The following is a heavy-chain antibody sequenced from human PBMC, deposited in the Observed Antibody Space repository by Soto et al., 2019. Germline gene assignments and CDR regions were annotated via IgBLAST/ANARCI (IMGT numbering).Heavy chain of an antibody. CDR1: GGTFGTYA. CDR3: ASGIQLWLRRINNGYSG. Sequence: VQLVQSGAEVKKPASSVKVSCKAPGGTFGTYAISWVRQAPGQGLEWMGGIIPMFGTANYAQRFQDRVTITADESTNTVYMELSSLRSEDTAVYFCASGIQLWLRRINNGYSGWGQGTLVTVSS. J-gene: IGHJ4*02. CDR2: IIPMFGTA. V-gene: IGHV1-69*12. D-gene: IGHD5-18*01.